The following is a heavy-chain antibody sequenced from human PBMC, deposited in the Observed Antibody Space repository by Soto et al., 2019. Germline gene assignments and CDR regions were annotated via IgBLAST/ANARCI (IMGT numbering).Heavy chain of an antibody. Sequence: QVQLQESGPGLVKPSETLSLTCTVSGGSISSYYWSWIRQPPGKGLEWIGYIYYSGSTNYNPSLKSRVTISVDTSKNLFSLKLSSVTAADTAVYYCARGVRWQAWDAEYFQHWGQGTLVTVSS. J-gene: IGHJ1*01. CDR2: IYYSGST. V-gene: IGHV4-59*01. D-gene: IGHD4-17*01. CDR3: ARGVRWQAWDAEYFQH. CDR1: GGSISSYY.